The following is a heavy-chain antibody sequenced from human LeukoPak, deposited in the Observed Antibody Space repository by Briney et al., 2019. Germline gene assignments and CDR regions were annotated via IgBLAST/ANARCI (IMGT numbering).Heavy chain of an antibody. Sequence: PGRSLRLSCAASGFTFSSYAMHWVRQAPGKGLEWVAVISYDGSNKYYADSVKGRFTISRDNSNNTLYLQMKSLRAEDTAVYYCAREVGSGNSDRYFDYRGQGTLVTVSS. CDR1: GFTFSSYA. D-gene: IGHD3-10*01. CDR3: AREVGSGNSDRYFDY. CDR2: ISYDGSNK. J-gene: IGHJ4*02. V-gene: IGHV3-30*04.